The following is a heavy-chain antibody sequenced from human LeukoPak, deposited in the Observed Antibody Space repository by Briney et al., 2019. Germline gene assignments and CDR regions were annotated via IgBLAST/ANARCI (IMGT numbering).Heavy chain of an antibody. CDR3: AKSNGYGLVDI. CDR2: INHSGST. V-gene: IGHV4-34*01. Sequence: PSETLSLTCAVYGGSFSGYYWSWIRQPPGKGLEWIGEINHSGSTNYYPSLKSRVTISVDTSKNQFSLKLNSVTAADTAVYYCAKSNGYGLVDIWGQGTMVTVSS. J-gene: IGHJ3*02. D-gene: IGHD3-10*01. CDR1: GGSFSGYY.